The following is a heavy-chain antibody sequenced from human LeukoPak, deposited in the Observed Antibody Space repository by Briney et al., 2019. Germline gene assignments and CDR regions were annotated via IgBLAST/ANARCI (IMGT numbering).Heavy chain of an antibody. Sequence: ASVKVSCKASGYTFTSYDINWVRQAPGQGLEWMGWMNPNSGNTGYAQKFQGRVTMTRNTSISTAYMELSSLRSEDTAVYYCARGLINTIFGVVIYFGMDVWGQGTTVTVSS. J-gene: IGHJ6*02. CDR2: MNPNSGNT. D-gene: IGHD3-3*01. CDR3: ARGLINTIFGVVIYFGMDV. CDR1: GYTFTSYD. V-gene: IGHV1-8*01.